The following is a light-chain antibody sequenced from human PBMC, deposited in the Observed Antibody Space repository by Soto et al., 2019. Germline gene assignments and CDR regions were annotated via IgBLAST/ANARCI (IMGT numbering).Light chain of an antibody. CDR3: QQYGSSPRT. V-gene: IGKV3-20*01. J-gene: IGKJ1*01. CDR1: QSVSSY. Sequence: EIVLTQSSATLSLSPWERATLSCRASQSVSSYLAWYQQKPGQAPRLLIYDASNRATGIPDRFSGSGSGTDFTLTISRLEPEDFAVYYCQQYGSSPRTFGQGTKVDIK. CDR2: DAS.